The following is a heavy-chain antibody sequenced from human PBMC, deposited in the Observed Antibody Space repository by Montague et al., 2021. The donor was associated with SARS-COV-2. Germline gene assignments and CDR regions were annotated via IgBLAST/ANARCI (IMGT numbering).Heavy chain of an antibody. CDR3: ASDRGELHAADY. J-gene: IGHJ4*02. CDR2: ISSSSSYI. CDR1: GFTSSSYS. Sequence: SLRPSCAASGFTSSSYSMNWVRQAPGKGLEWVSSISSSSSYIYYADSVEGRFTISRDNAKNSLYLQMNSLRAEDTAVYYCASDRGELHAADYWGQGTLVTVSS. V-gene: IGHV3-21*01. D-gene: IGHD1-26*01.